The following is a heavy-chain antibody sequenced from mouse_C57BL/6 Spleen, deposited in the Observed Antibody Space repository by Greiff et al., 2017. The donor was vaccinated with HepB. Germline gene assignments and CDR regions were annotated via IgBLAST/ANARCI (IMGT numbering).Heavy chain of an antibody. J-gene: IGHJ3*01. CDR2: IDPSDSYT. CDR1: GYTFTSYW. D-gene: IGHD1-1*01. CDR3: ASGDYGSSSFAY. Sequence: QVQLQQPGAELVKPGASVKLSCKASGYTFTSYWMQWVKQRPGQGLEWIGEIDPSDSYTNYNQKFKGKATLTVDTSSSTAYMQLSSLTSEDSAVYYGASGDYGSSSFAYWGQGTLVTVSA. V-gene: IGHV1-50*01.